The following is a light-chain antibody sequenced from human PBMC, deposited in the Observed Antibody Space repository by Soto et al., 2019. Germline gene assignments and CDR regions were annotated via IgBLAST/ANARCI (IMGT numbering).Light chain of an antibody. CDR2: KVS. CDR1: QSLVSSGGNTY. CDR3: MQGTHWPPT. J-gene: IGKJ1*01. V-gene: IGKV2-30*01. Sequence: DVVMTQSPLSLPVTLGQPASISCRSSQSLVSSGGNTYLNWFQQRPGQSPRRLIYKVSNRDSGVPDRFSGSGSGTDFTLKISRVEAEDVGVYYCMQGTHWPPTFGQGTKVDIK.